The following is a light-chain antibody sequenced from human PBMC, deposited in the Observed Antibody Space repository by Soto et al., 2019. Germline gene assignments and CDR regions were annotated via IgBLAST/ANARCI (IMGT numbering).Light chain of an antibody. CDR1: QSISSW. Sequence: IQMTQSPSTLSASVGDRVTITCRASQSISSWLAWYLQKPGKAPKLLIYKASCLESGVPSEIFSSGAGAACTRPISSLQQDDVVTVYCRLYNSYPWTFGQGTKVDIK. J-gene: IGKJ1*01. CDR2: KAS. V-gene: IGKV1-5*03. CDR3: RLYNSYPWT.